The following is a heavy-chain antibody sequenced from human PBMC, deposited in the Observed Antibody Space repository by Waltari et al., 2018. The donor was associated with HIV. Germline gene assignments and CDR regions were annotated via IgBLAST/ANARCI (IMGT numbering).Heavy chain of an antibody. CDR1: GDSITSSGFY. CDR3: ARRHSSWSWFDP. J-gene: IGHJ5*02. V-gene: IGHV4-39*01. Sequence: QLQLQESGPGLVKPSEPLSLTCTVSGDSITSSGFYWGWIRQPPGKGLEWIGAIYVSGGNFYNPSLKSRVTISVDTSMNQFSLRLTSVTAADRAVYYCARRHSSWSWFDPWGQGTLVTVSS. D-gene: IGHD6-13*01. CDR2: IYVSGGN.